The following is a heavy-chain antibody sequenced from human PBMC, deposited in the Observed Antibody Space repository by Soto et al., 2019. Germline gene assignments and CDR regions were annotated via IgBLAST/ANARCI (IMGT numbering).Heavy chain of an antibody. Sequence: ALVTVSCKASGYPFTVYYIHCLRLPPGQGLEWMGWINPNSGGTNYAQKFQGWVTMTRDTSISTAYMELSRLRSDDTAVYYCARLNSSSSINGMDVWGQGTTVTVSS. CDR3: ARLNSSSSINGMDV. CDR1: GYPFTVYY. J-gene: IGHJ6*02. D-gene: IGHD6-6*01. CDR2: INPNSGGT. V-gene: IGHV1-2*04.